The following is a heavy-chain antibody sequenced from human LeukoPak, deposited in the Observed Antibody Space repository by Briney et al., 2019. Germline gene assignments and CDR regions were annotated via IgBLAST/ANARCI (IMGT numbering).Heavy chain of an antibody. V-gene: IGHV1-18*01. CDR1: GYTFTSYG. D-gene: IGHD3-10*01. J-gene: IGHJ4*02. CDR3: ARDTMVRGVIIPHFDY. CDR2: ISAYNGNT. Sequence: ASVKVSCKASGYTFTSYGISWVRQAPGQRLEWMGWISAYNGNTNYAQKLQGRVTMTTDTSTSTAYMELRSLRSDDTAVYYCARDTMVRGVIIPHFDYWGQGTLVTVSS.